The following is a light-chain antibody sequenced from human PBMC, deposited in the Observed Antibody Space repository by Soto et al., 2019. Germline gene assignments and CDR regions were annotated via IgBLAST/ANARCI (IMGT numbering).Light chain of an antibody. CDR3: HQRRHWPIT. V-gene: IGKV3-11*01. CDR1: QSVDSF. Sequence: EMVLTQSPATLSLSPGERATLSCRASQSVDSFLTWYQQKPGQAPRLLIYDASNRATGIPARFRGSGSGTDFTLTISNLEPEDFAVYSCHQRRHWPITFGQGTRLEIK. CDR2: DAS. J-gene: IGKJ5*01.